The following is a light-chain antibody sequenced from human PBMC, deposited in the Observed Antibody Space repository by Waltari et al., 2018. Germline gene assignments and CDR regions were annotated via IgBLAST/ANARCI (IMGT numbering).Light chain of an antibody. CDR3: LQDYNYPRT. CDR1: QGIRNE. Sequence: AIQMTQSPSSLSASVGDRVTITCRASQGIRNELAWYQQKPGKAPKVLIYGASSLQSGVPSRFTGSRSDTDFTLTISSLQPEDFATYYCLQDYNYPRTFGQGTKLEIK. CDR2: GAS. V-gene: IGKV1-6*01. J-gene: IGKJ2*01.